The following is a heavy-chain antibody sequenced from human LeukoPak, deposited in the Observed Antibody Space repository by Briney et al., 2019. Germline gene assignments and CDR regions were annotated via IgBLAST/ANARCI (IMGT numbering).Heavy chain of an antibody. D-gene: IGHD3-16*01. CDR3: ARVDEGGHFSYYGMDA. V-gene: IGHV1-2*02. J-gene: IGHJ6*02. Sequence: ASVKVSCEASGYSFNVYYIHWVRQAPGQGLEWMGWIKPKSDDTNYGQNFKGRVTMTRDTSISTPYMELSGLRSDDTAVYYCARVDEGGHFSYYGMDAWGQGTTVTGSS. CDR1: GYSFNVYY. CDR2: IKPKSDDT.